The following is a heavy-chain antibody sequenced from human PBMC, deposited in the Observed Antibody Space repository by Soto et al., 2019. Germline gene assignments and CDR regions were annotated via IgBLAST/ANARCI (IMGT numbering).Heavy chain of an antibody. CDR2: ISYDGSNK. D-gene: IGHD3-3*01. CDR3: AKETTIFGVVIRGDFDY. CDR1: GLTFSSYG. J-gene: IGHJ4*02. V-gene: IGHV3-30*18. Sequence: QVQLVESGGGVVQPGRSLRLSCAASGLTFSSYGMHWVRQAPGKGLEWVAVISYDGSNKYYADSVKGRFTISRDNSKNTLYLQMNSLRAEDTAVYYCAKETTIFGVVIRGDFDYWGQGTLVTVSS.